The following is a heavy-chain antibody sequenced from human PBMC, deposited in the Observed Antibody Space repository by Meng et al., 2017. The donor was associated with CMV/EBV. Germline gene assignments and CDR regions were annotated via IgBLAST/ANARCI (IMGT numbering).Heavy chain of an antibody. Sequence: GGSLRLSCAASGFTFGDYAMHWVRQAPGKGLEWVSLISWDGGSTYYADSVKGRFTISRDNSKNSLYLQMNSLRAEDTALYYCANGRSQNYYDSSGYSKPPHDAFDIWGQGTMVTVSS. CDR1: GFTFGDYA. J-gene: IGHJ3*02. D-gene: IGHD3-22*01. V-gene: IGHV3-43D*03. CDR2: ISWDGGST. CDR3: ANGRSQNYYDSSGYSKPPHDAFDI.